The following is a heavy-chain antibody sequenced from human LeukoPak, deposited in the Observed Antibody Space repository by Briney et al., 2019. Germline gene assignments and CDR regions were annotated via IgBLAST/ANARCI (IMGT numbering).Heavy chain of an antibody. CDR1: GFTFSSYS. Sequence: NPGGSLRLSCAASGFTFSSYSINWVRQAPGKGLEWVSYISSSSSTIYYADSVKGRFTISRDNAKNSLYLQMNSLRAEDTAVYYCAGDFQRVGYYYYYMDVWGKGTTVTVSS. V-gene: IGHV3-48*04. CDR3: AGDFQRVGYYYYYMDV. J-gene: IGHJ6*03. D-gene: IGHD1-26*01. CDR2: ISSSSSTI.